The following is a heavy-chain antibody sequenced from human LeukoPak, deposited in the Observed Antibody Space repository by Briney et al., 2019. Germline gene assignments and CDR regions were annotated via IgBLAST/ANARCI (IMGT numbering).Heavy chain of an antibody. CDR2: INPSGGST. CDR3: ARAILSDYYFNY. J-gene: IGHJ4*02. V-gene: IGHV1-46*01. CDR1: GYTFTSYY. Sequence: GASVKVSCKASGYTFTSYYMHWVRQAPGQGLEWMGIINPSGGSTSYAQKFQGRVTMTRDTSTNTVYMELSGLRSEDTAVYFCARAILSDYYFNYWGQGTLVTVSS.